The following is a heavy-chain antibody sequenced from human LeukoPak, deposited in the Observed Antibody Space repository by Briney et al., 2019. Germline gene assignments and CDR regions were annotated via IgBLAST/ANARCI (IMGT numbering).Heavy chain of an antibody. CDR3: ARMGGADCWSGLVSWFDP. CDR1: GGSISSSSYY. V-gene: IGHV4-39*07. Sequence: SETLSLTCTVSGGSISSSSYYWGWIRQPLGKGLEWIGSIYYSGSTYYNPSLKSRVTISVDTSKNQFSLKLSSVTAADTAVYYCARMGGADCWSGLVSWFDPWGQGTLVTVSS. J-gene: IGHJ5*02. CDR2: IYYSGST. D-gene: IGHD3-3*01.